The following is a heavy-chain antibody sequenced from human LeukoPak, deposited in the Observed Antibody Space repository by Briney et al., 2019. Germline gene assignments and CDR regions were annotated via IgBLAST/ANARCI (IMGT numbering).Heavy chain of an antibody. Sequence: GGSLRLSCAASGYSFTTYGVQWVRQAPGKGLEWVALIKDDGNTKFYADSVKGRFTLSKDNSKNTLYLQMNGLRPEDTAVYYCAQDHTYALHMWGQGTMVTVSS. CDR3: AQDHTYALHM. J-gene: IGHJ3*02. D-gene: IGHD2-8*01. V-gene: IGHV3-30*02. CDR1: GYSFTTYG. CDR2: IKDDGNTK.